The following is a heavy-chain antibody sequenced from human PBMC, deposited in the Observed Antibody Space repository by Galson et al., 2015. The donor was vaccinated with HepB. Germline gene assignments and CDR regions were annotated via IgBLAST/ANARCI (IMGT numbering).Heavy chain of an antibody. V-gene: IGHV5-51*01. J-gene: IGHJ4*02. CDR1: GYSFTNSW. CDR2: LYPGDSDT. D-gene: IGHD2-2*01. CDR3: ARGRGYCISTSCYEFDY. Sequence: QSGAEVKKPGESLKMFCKGSGYSFTNSWIGWVRQVPGKGLEWMAILYPGDSDTRYSPSFQGQVTISADKSISTAYLQWSSLRASDTAMYYCARGRGYCISTSCYEFDYWGQGTLVTVSS.